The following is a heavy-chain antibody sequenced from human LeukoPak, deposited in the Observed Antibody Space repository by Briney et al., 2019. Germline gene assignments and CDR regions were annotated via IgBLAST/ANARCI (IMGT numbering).Heavy chain of an antibody. CDR3: ARWGGYCSSTSCYRRLYYFDY. D-gene: IGHD2-2*01. CDR2: INHSGST. CDR1: GWSLSGYY. J-gene: IGHJ4*02. V-gene: IGHV4-34*01. Sequence: ASETLSLTFAGYGWSLSGYYWSWIRQPPGKGLEWIGEINHSGSTNYNPSLKSRVTISVDTSKNQFSLRLSSVTAADTAVYYCARWGGYCSSTSCYRRLYYFDYWGQGTLVTVSS.